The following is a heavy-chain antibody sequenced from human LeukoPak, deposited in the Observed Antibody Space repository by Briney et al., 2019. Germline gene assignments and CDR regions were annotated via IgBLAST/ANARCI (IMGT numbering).Heavy chain of an antibody. CDR1: GFTFSNYD. Sequence: GGSLRLSCAASGFTFSNYDMHWVRQATGKGLEWVSAFHTAGDTHYSGSVKGRFATSRENAKNSFYLQMNNLRARDTAVYYCARGSCSSRSCYKRVNGLDVWGQGTPVTVSS. V-gene: IGHV3-13*01. CDR2: FHTAGDT. D-gene: IGHD2-2*01. J-gene: IGHJ6*02. CDR3: ARGSCSSRSCYKRVNGLDV.